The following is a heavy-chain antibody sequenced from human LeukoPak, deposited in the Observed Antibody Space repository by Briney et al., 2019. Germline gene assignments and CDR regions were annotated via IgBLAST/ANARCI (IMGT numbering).Heavy chain of an antibody. V-gene: IGHV3-7*03. CDR2: IKQDGSEK. D-gene: IGHD5-18*01. CDR1: GFTFSSYW. CDR3: AKDLGWIQFGY. J-gene: IGHJ4*02. Sequence: GGSLRLSCAASGFTFSSYWMSWVRQAPGKGLEWVANIKQDGSEKYYVDSVKGRFTISRDNAKNSLYLQVRSLRAEDTAVYYCAKDLGWIQFGYWGQGALVTVSS.